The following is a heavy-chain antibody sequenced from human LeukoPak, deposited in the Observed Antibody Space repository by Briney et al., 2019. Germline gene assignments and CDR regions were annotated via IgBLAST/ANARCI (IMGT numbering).Heavy chain of an antibody. V-gene: IGHV3-7*01. Sequence: PGGSLRLSCVVSGFTFSNYCMSWVRQAPGKGLEWVANIKQDGSARYSVDSVKGRFIISRDNAKNSLFLQMNSLRVEDTAVYYCAREGTVLGFLNYWGQGTLVTVSS. D-gene: IGHD3-3*01. CDR2: IKQDGSAR. CDR1: GFTFSNYC. J-gene: IGHJ4*02. CDR3: AREGTVLGFLNY.